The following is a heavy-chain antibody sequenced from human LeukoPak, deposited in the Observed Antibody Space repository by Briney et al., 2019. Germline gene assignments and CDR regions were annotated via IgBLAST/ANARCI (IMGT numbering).Heavy chain of an antibody. CDR2: ISSSGSTI. CDR3: ASSFSGPGQYYFDY. J-gene: IGHJ4*02. Sequence: PGGSLRLSCAASGFTFSRYEMNWVRQSPGKGLEWVSYISSSGSTIYYADSVKGRFTISRDNAKNSLYLQMNSLRAEDTAVYYCASSFSGPGQYYFDYWGQGTLVTVSS. CDR1: GFTFSRYE. V-gene: IGHV3-48*03.